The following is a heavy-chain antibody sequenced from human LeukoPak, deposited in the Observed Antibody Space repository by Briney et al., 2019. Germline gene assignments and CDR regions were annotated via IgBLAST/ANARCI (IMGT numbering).Heavy chain of an antibody. Sequence: GSLRLSCAASEFTFSTYAMNWVRQPPGKGLEWIGYIYYSGSTNHNPSLKSRVTISVDTSKNQFSLKLSSVTAADTAVYYCARLTLGAYDILTGYYPYFDYWGQGTLVTVSS. CDR3: ARLTLGAYDILTGYYPYFDY. J-gene: IGHJ4*02. CDR1: EFTFSTYA. D-gene: IGHD3-9*01. CDR2: IYYSGST. V-gene: IGHV4-59*08.